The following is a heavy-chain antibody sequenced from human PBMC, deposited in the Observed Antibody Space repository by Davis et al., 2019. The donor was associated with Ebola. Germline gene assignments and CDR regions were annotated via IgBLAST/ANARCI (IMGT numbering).Heavy chain of an antibody. V-gene: IGHV3-21*01. Sequence: GGSLRLSCAASGFTFSSYSMNWVRQAPGKGLAWVSSISSSSSYIYYADSVKGRFTISRDNAKNSLYLQMNSLRAEDTAVYYCAREDQLLMDLGFDPWGQGTLVTVSS. CDR2: ISSSSSYI. J-gene: IGHJ5*02. D-gene: IGHD2-2*01. CDR3: AREDQLLMDLGFDP. CDR1: GFTFSSYS.